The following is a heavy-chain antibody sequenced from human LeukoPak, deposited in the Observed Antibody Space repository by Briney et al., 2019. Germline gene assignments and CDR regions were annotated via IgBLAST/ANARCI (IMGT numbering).Heavy chain of an antibody. CDR1: GGSISSSNYY. D-gene: IGHD6-19*01. CDR2: IYYSGST. V-gene: IGHV4-39*02. CDR3: ARLVAVAGVFDY. J-gene: IGHJ4*02. Sequence: SETLSLTCTVSGGSISSSNYYWGWIRQPPGKGLEWIGNIYYSGSTYYNPSLKSRVTISVDTSKNHFSLKLSSVTAADTAVYYCARLVAVAGVFDYWGQGTMVTVSS.